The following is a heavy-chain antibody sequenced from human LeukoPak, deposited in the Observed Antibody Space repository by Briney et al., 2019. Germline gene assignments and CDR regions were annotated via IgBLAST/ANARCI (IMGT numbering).Heavy chain of an antibody. D-gene: IGHD4-17*01. CDR3: ARHSYGDVYYLDF. V-gene: IGHV4-59*08. Sequence: SETLSLTCSVSGGSVSDYYWSWIRQSPGKGLEWIGYFYSGSSRFNPSLKSRVAISVDTSNNQFSLKLTSVTAAGTAVYYCARHSYGDVYYLDFWGQGTLVTVSS. CDR2: FYSGSS. J-gene: IGHJ4*02. CDR1: GGSVSDYY.